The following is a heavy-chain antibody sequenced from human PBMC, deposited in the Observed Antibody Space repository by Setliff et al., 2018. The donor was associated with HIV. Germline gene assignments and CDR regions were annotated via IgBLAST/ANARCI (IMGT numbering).Heavy chain of an antibody. CDR2: IYYTGIP. CDR1: GGSMNSHY. V-gene: IGHV4-59*11. Sequence: SETLSLTCSVFGGSMNSHYWSWIRQPPGKGLGWIGLIYYTGIPTYNTSLKSRVTMSVDRSKNQFSLSLTSVTAADTAMYYCARVARVHPFDPWGQGTLVTVSS. J-gene: IGHJ5*02. CDR3: ARVARVHPFDP.